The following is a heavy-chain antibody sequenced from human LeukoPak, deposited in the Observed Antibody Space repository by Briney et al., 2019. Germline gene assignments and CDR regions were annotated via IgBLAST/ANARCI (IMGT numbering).Heavy chain of an antibody. Sequence: GASVKVSCRTSGYTFTGYSLHWVRQAPGQGLEWMGRIIPNSGVTQFAQKFQSRVTMSRDTSVSSVFMDLSGLTSDDTAIYYCARDSEYCTSTNCFHPFDSWGQGTLVTVSS. D-gene: IGHD2-2*01. CDR3: ARDSEYCTSTNCFHPFDS. V-gene: IGHV1-2*02. CDR1: GYTFTGYS. CDR2: IIPNSGVT. J-gene: IGHJ4*02.